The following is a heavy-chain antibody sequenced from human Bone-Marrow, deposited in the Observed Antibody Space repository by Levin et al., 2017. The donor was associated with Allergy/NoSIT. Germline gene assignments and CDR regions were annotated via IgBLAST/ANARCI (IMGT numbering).Heavy chain of an antibody. CDR1: GGSFSGYF. D-gene: IGHD6-13*01. V-gene: IGHV4-34*01. Sequence: SETLSLTCAVYGGSFSGYFWSWIRQPPGKGLEWIGEIDHSGSTNYSPSLKSRVTVSLDTSKNQFSLRLSSLTAADTAVYYWARRNAYSSDWYSHLDYFQPWGQGTHVTVSS. CDR3: ARRNAYSSDWYSHLDYFQP. CDR2: IDHSGST. J-gene: IGHJ1*01.